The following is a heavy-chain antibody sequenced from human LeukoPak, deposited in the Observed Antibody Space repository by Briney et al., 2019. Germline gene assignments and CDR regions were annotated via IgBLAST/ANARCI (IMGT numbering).Heavy chain of an antibody. J-gene: IGHJ4*02. D-gene: IGHD3-10*01. CDR2: MNSDVSSR. CDR1: GFTFSTYW. V-gene: IGHV3-74*01. Sequence: GGSLRLSCAASGFTFSTYWMHWVRQAPGKGLVWVSVSRMNSDVSSRRYADSVKGRFTISRDNAKNTLYLQMNSLRAEDTAVYYCAREYRSGDFDYWGQGTLVTVSS. CDR3: AREYRSGDFDY.